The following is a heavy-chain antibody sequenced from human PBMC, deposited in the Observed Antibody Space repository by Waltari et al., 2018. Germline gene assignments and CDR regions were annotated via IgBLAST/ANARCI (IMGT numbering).Heavy chain of an antibody. CDR3: GGGGGYNWNYWAFDI. J-gene: IGHJ3*02. CDR2: IYYSGST. Sequence: QVQLQESGPGLVKPSETLSLTCTVSGGSISSYYWSWIRQPPGKGLEWIGYIYYSGSTNYNPPPKGRGTQAVNPSKNQFPRKLSSGTEGDTAVDYWGGGGGYNWNYWAFDIWGQGTMVTVSS. D-gene: IGHD1-7*01. CDR1: GGSISSYY. V-gene: IGHV4-59*01.